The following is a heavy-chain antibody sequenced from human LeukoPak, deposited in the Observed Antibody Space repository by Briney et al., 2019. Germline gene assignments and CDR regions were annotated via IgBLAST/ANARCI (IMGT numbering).Heavy chain of an antibody. J-gene: IGHJ6*02. Sequence: GGSLRLSCAASGFTFSSYDMNWVRQAPGKGPEWVSYISSSSSTIYYADSVKGRFTISRDNAKSSLYLQMHSLRDEDTAVYSCATGLVVTALDVWGQGTTVTVSS. V-gene: IGHV3-48*02. D-gene: IGHD2-21*02. CDR1: GFTFSSYD. CDR2: ISSSSSTI. CDR3: ATGLVVTALDV.